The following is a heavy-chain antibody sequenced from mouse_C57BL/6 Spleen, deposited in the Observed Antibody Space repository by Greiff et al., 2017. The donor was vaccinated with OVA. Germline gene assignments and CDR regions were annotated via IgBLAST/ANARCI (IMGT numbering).Heavy chain of an antibody. CDR2: IYPRSGNP. D-gene: IGHD2-4*01. V-gene: IGHV1-81*01. CDR3: ARIYYDYDGAY. Sequence: QVQLQQSGAELARPGASVKLSCKASGYTFTSYGISWVKQRTGQGLEWIGEIYPRSGNPYYNEKFKGKATLTADKSSSTAYMELRSLTSEDSAVYFCARIYYDYDGAYWGQGTLVTVSA. J-gene: IGHJ3*01. CDR1: GYTFTSYG.